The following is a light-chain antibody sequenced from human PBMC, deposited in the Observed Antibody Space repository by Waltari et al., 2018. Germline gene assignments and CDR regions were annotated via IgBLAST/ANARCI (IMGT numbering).Light chain of an antibody. V-gene: IGKV3-15*01. Sequence: EIVMTQSPATLSVSPGERATLSCRASQSVGSNLVWYQQKPGQAPRRLIYGASTRATGIPARCSGSGSGTEFTLTISSLQSEDFAVYFCQQYKNWPLTFGQGTRLEIK. J-gene: IGKJ5*01. CDR2: GAS. CDR1: QSVGSN. CDR3: QQYKNWPLT.